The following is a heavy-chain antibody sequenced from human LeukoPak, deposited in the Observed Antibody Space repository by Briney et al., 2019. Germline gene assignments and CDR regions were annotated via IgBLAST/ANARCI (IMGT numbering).Heavy chain of an antibody. CDR3: ARDDGRYIDWLGHDAFDI. D-gene: IGHD3-9*01. V-gene: IGHV7-4-1*02. J-gene: IGHJ3*02. CDR2: INTNTGNP. CDR1: GYTFTNYA. Sequence: ASVKVSCKASGYTFTNYAMNWVRQAPGQGLELMGWINTNTGNPAYAQGFTGRFVFSSDTSVSTAYLQINSLKSEDTAVYYCARDDGRYIDWLGHDAFDIWGQGTMVTVSS.